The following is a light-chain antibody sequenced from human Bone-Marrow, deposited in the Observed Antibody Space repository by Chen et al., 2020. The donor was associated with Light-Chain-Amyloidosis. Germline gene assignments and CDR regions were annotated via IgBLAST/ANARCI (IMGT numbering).Light chain of an antibody. CDR3: QTWGTGIWV. Sequence: QLVLTQSPSASASLGASVKPTCTPSSGHSSYAIAWHQQQPEKGPRYLIKLHSDGSHSKGDGIPDRFSGSSSGAERYLTISSLQSEDEADYYCQTWGTGIWVFGGGTKLTVL. V-gene: IGLV4-69*01. CDR2: LHSDGSH. J-gene: IGLJ3*02. CDR1: SGHSSYA.